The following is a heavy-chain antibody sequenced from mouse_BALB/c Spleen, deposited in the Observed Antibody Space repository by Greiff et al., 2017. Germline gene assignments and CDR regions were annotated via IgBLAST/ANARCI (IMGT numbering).Heavy chain of an antibody. J-gene: IGHJ3*01. Sequence: EVKVEESGGGLVKPGGSLKLSCAASGFAFSSYDMSWVRQTPEKRLEWVAYISSGGGSTYYPDTVKGRFTISRDNAKNTLYLQMSSLKSEDTAMYYCARRRDGSPFAYWGQGTLVTVSA. V-gene: IGHV5-12-1*01. CDR1: GFAFSSYD. D-gene: IGHD2-3*01. CDR2: ISSGGGST. CDR3: ARRRDGSPFAY.